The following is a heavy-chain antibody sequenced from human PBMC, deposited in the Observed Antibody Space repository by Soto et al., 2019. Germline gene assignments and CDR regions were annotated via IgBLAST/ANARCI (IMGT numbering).Heavy chain of an antibody. D-gene: IGHD3-10*01. CDR2: ISWNSGSI. J-gene: IGHJ6*02. CDR1: GFTLYDCA. Sequence: SXRLSCASSGFTLYDCAMHWVRQAPVNGLEWVSGISWNSGSIGYADSVKGRFTISRDNAKNSLYLQMNSLRAEDTALYHCAKSDYYGSGSYYPRPYYYYGMDVWGQGTTVTVSS. V-gene: IGHV3-9*01. CDR3: AKSDYYGSGSYYPRPYYYYGMDV.